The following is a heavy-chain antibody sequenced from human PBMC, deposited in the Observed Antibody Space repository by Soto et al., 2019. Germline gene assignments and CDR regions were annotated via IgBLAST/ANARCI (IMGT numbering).Heavy chain of an antibody. V-gene: IGHV3-23*01. CDR2: ISPGGANT. Sequence: EVQLLESGGGLVQPGGSLRLSCVASGFPFINYVLYWVRQAPGRGLEWVSAISPGGANTYYVDSVKGRFTISRDDPRDTLYLQMNSLRAEDTGVYYCAKLGVRVATSGIVYWGLGTLVTVSS. J-gene: IGHJ4*02. CDR1: GFPFINYV. D-gene: IGHD6-13*01. CDR3: AKLGVRVATSGIVY.